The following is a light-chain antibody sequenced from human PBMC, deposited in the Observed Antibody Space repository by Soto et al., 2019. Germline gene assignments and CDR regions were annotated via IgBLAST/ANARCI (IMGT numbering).Light chain of an antibody. CDR1: ETISTF. Sequence: DIQLTQSPSSLSASLGDSITMTCRASETISTFLNWYQVQPGKAPRLLVYGASYLQVGVPVRFRASGSGTLFTLTIDNLQREDLASYFCQQFFSAVLTFGGGARVDI. J-gene: IGKJ4*01. CDR2: GAS. CDR3: QQFFSAVLT. V-gene: IGKV1-39*01.